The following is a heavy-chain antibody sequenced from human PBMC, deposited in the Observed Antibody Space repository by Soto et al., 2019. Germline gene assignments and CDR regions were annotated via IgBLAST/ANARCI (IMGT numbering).Heavy chain of an antibody. V-gene: IGHV4-39*01. CDR2: IYYSGST. CDR3: ARTRAVWFDP. CDR1: GGSISSSSYY. D-gene: IGHD6-19*01. J-gene: IGHJ5*02. Sequence: QLQLQESGPGLVKPSETLSLTCTVSGGSISSSSYYWGWIRQPPGKGLEWIGSIYYSGSTYYNPSLKSRVTMSVDTSKNQFSLKPSSVPAADTAVYYCARTRAVWFDPWGQGTLVTVSS.